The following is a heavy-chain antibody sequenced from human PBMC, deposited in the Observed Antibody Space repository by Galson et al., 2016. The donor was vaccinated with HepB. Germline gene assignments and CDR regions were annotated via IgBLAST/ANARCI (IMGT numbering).Heavy chain of an antibody. Sequence: SLRLSCAASGFIFNNSGMIWVRQTPGKGLEWISSISLSSSYIYYADSVKGRFTISRDNAKNSLYLKMNSLRVEDTAVYYCARGFTALGFDIWGQGTLVTVSS. CDR3: ARGFTALGFDI. J-gene: IGHJ3*02. CDR2: ISLSSSYI. D-gene: IGHD2-21*02. CDR1: GFIFNNSG. V-gene: IGHV3-21*01.